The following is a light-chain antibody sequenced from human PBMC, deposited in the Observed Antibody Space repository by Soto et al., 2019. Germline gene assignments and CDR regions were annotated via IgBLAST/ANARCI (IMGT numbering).Light chain of an antibody. Sequence: DIQMTPSPSTVSASVGDTVTITCRASESIDNWLAWYQPTPGKAPQILIFAASTLVRGAPSRFRGRGSGTEFTLPTTSLPADDYATFSCTPYPTAWTVGNGTTVEIK. CDR3: TPYPTAWT. CDR2: AAS. V-gene: IGKV1-5*01. J-gene: IGKJ1*01. CDR1: ESIDNW.